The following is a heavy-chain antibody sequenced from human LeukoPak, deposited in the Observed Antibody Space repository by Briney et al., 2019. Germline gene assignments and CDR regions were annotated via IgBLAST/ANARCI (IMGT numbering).Heavy chain of an antibody. Sequence: GGSLRLSCVVSGFRLSTYGMHWVRQAPGKGLEWVSFIRNVGNDKYYAQSVKGRFTISRDNAKNSLYLQMNSLRAEDTAVYYCARDSHPRYYDYVWGSYRSYYYMDVWGKGTTVTVSS. V-gene: IGHV3-30*02. CDR3: ARDSHPRYYDYVWGSYRSYYYMDV. J-gene: IGHJ6*03. CDR1: GFRLSTYG. CDR2: IRNVGNDK. D-gene: IGHD3-16*02.